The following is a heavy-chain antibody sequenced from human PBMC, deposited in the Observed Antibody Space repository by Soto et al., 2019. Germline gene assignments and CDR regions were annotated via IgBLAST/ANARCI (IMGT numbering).Heavy chain of an antibody. CDR2: INPKSGGT. Sequence: QVQLVQSGAEVKKPGASVRVSCKDSGYSFTDYHIHWVRQAPGQGLEWLGRINPKSGGTSTAQKFQGWVTMTRDRSISTVYMELTRLRSDDTAVYFCARGHSTDCSNGVCSFFYNHEMDVWGQGTTVTVSS. CDR1: GYSFTDYH. CDR3: ARGHSTDCSNGVCSFFYNHEMDV. J-gene: IGHJ6*02. V-gene: IGHV1-2*04. D-gene: IGHD2-8*01.